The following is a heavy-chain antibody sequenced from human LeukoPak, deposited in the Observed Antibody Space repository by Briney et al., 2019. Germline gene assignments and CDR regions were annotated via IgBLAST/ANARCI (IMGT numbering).Heavy chain of an antibody. Sequence: SETLSLTCTVSGGSISSYYWSWIRQPPGKGLEWIGYIYYSGSTNYNPSLKSRVTISVDTSKNQFSLKLSSVTAADTAVYYCARLSSTSLGYYYYLDVWGKGTPVTVSS. D-gene: IGHD6-6*01. CDR3: ARLSSTSLGYYYYLDV. V-gene: IGHV4-59*12. CDR1: GGSISSYY. CDR2: IYYSGST. J-gene: IGHJ6*03.